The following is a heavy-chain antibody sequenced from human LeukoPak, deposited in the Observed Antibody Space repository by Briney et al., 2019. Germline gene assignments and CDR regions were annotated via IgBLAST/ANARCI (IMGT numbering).Heavy chain of an antibody. Sequence: ASVKVSCKASGYTFTGYGISWVRQAPGQGLEWMGWISAYNGNTNYAQKLQGRVTMTTDTSTSTAYMELRSLRSDDTAVYYSARGRGYCSSTSCQLTDYWGQGTLVTVSS. CDR3: ARGRGYCSSTSCQLTDY. J-gene: IGHJ4*02. CDR1: GYTFTGYG. CDR2: ISAYNGNT. D-gene: IGHD2-2*01. V-gene: IGHV1-18*01.